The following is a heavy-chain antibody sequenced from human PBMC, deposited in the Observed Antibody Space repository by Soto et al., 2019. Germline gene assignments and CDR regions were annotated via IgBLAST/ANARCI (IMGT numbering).Heavy chain of an antibody. CDR2: ISGSGDST. D-gene: IGHD2-2*01. CDR3: AKDRPDDIVVVPAATAAFEI. Sequence: PGGSLRLSCAASGFTFSSHAMSWVRQAPGKGLEWVSAISGSGDSTYYADSVKGRFTISRDNSKNTLYLQMNSLRAEDTAVYYCAKDRPDDIVVVPAATAAFEIWGQGTMVTVSS. CDR1: GFTFSSHA. J-gene: IGHJ3*02. V-gene: IGHV3-23*01.